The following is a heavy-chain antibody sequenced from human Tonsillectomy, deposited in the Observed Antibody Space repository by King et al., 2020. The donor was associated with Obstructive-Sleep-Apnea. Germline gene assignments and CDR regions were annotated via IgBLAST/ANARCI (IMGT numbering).Heavy chain of an antibody. CDR1: GFTFSSYG. D-gene: IGHD2-21*02. CDR3: AKGGGDSGFDI. CDR2: ISYDGSNK. Sequence: VQLVESGGGVVQPGRSLRLSCAASGFTFSSYGMHWVRQAPGKGLEWVAVISYDGSNKYYADSVKGRFTISRDNSKNTLYLQMNSLRAEDTAVYYCAKGGGDSGFDIWGQGTMVTVSS. J-gene: IGHJ3*02. V-gene: IGHV3-30*18.